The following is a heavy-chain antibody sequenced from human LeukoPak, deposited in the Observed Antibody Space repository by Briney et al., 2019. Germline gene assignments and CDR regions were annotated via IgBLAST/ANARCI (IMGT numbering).Heavy chain of an antibody. J-gene: IGHJ4*02. CDR1: GFTFSTYA. V-gene: IGHV3-64*02. D-gene: IGHD6-13*01. CDR3: AREGTQAAALDY. CDR2: ISSNGGST. Sequence: PGGSLRRSCAATGFTFSTYAMHWVRQAPGKGLECVSAISSNGGSTYYADSVKGRFTISRDNSKNTLYLQMGSLRAEDMAVYYCAREGTQAAALDYWGQGTLVTVSS.